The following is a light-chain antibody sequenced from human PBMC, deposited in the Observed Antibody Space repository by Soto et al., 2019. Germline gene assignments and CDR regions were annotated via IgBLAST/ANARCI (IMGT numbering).Light chain of an antibody. CDR2: DAS. Sequence: DIQMSQSPSSLSASVGARVTITCQAHKGISNYLNCYQQKPGKAPKLLIYDASNLETGVPSRFSGSGSGTDFTFTISSLQPEDIATYYCKQYDNGPSTFGQGTKLEIK. CDR1: KGISNY. V-gene: IGKV1-33*01. CDR3: KQYDNGPST. J-gene: IGKJ2*01.